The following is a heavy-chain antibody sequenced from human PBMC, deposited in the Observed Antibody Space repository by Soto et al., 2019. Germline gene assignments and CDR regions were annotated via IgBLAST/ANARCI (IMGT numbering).Heavy chain of an antibody. D-gene: IGHD3-10*01. CDR1: RYTWCSYA. V-gene: IGHV1-69*06. J-gene: IGHJ4*02. CDR2: IIPIFGTA. Sequence: ASVKGSGRASRYTWCSYAISWVRQAPGQGLEWMGGIIPIFGTANDAQKFQGRVTITADKSTSTAYMELSSLRSEDTAVYYCAKAGLIQVLDYWGQGTLVTVPS. CDR3: AKAGLIQVLDY.